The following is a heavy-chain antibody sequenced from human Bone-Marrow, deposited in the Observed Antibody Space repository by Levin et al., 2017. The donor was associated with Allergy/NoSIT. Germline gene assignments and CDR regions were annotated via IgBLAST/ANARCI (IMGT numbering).Heavy chain of an antibody. D-gene: IGHD3-3*01. Sequence: GGSLRLSCAASGFPFSNYWMHWVRQVPGRGLEWVSRIKYDGSTKVYADSVRGRFTVSRDNAENTVFLQMNSLRTEDTAVYYCARDLGWLLFDYWGQGSLVTVSS. V-gene: IGHV3-74*01. CDR1: GFPFSNYW. CDR2: IKYDGSTK. J-gene: IGHJ4*02. CDR3: ARDLGWLLFDY.